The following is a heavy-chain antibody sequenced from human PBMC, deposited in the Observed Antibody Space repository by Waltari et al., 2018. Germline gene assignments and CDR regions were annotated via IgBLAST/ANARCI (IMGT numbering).Heavy chain of an antibody. CDR2: IYYSGST. Sequence: QVQLQESGPGLVKPSETLSLTCTVSGGSISSYYWSWIRQTPGKGLEWIGYIYYSGSTNYNPSLKSRVTISVDTSKNQFSLKLSSVTAADTAVYYCARVRGGYCSSTSCRRGKVYYYYYYMDVWGKGTTVTISS. D-gene: IGHD2-2*01. V-gene: IGHV4-59*01. J-gene: IGHJ6*03. CDR3: ARVRGGYCSSTSCRRGKVYYYYYYMDV. CDR1: GGSISSYY.